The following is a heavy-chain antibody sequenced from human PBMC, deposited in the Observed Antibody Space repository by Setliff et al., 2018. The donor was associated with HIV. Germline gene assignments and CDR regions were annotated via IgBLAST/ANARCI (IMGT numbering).Heavy chain of an antibody. D-gene: IGHD5-12*01. Sequence: SETLSLTCTVSGGSITSGNYFWTWIRQPAGKGLEWIGHIYTDGSTNYNPSFRSRVTISVDSSKNQFSLKLSSVTAADTAVYYCARDARWLQFPYFDYWGQGALVTVSS. V-gene: IGHV4-61*09. CDR3: ARDARWLQFPYFDY. CDR2: IYTDGST. CDR1: GGSITSGNYF. J-gene: IGHJ4*01.